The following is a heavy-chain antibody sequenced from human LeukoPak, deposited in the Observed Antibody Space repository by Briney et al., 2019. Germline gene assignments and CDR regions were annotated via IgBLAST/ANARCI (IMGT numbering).Heavy chain of an antibody. Sequence: GGSLRLSCTASGCIFSSYAMSWVRQAPGKGLEWVSSVTNSGGSTYYAASVKGRFAISRDNSKNTLYLQMNTLRADDTAVYYCVQETGHNWGYLDYQGQGTLVTVST. V-gene: IGHV3-23*01. J-gene: IGHJ4*02. D-gene: IGHD1-1*01. CDR3: VQETGHNWGYLDY. CDR2: VTNSGGST. CDR1: GCIFSSYA.